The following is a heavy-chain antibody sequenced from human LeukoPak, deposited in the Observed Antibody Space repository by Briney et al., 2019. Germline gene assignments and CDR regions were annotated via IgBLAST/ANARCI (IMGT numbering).Heavy chain of an antibody. D-gene: IGHD3/OR15-3a*01. CDR3: ARDYGFGLLPAAKRY. V-gene: IGHV3-7*01. CDR2: IKQDGSEK. Sequence: GGSLRLSCAASGFTFSSYWMSWVRQAPGKGLEWVANIKQDGSEKYYVDSVKGRFTISRDDSTNTLYLQMNSLRGEDTAVYYCARDYGFGLLPAAKRYWGQGTLVTVSS. J-gene: IGHJ4*02. CDR1: GFTFSSYW.